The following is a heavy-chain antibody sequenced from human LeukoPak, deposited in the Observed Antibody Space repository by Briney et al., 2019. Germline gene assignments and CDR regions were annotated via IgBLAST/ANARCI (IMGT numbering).Heavy chain of an antibody. V-gene: IGHV3-30*18. Sequence: PGRSLRLSCAASGFTFSSYGMLWVRQAPGKGLEWVAVISYDGRNKYYADSVKGRFTISRDNSKNTLYLQMNSLRAEDTAVYYCAKTTYYYDSSGYSNWFDPWGQGTLVTVSS. J-gene: IGHJ5*02. D-gene: IGHD3-22*01. CDR1: GFTFSSYG. CDR3: AKTTYYYDSSGYSNWFDP. CDR2: ISYDGRNK.